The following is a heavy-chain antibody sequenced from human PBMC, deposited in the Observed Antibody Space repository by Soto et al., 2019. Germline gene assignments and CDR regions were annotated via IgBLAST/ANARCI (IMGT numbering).Heavy chain of an antibody. CDR2: ITGVGGST. J-gene: IGHJ2*01. Sequence: SLRLSCAASGFPFSSYAITWFRQAPGNGLEWVSDITGVGGSTSYADSVKGRFTISRDNSKNTLYLQMDSLRAEDTAVYYCARRPYDSDWYFDPWGRGTLVTVSS. CDR3: ARRPYDSDWYFDP. CDR1: GFPFSSYA. D-gene: IGHD3-22*01. V-gene: IGHV3-23*01.